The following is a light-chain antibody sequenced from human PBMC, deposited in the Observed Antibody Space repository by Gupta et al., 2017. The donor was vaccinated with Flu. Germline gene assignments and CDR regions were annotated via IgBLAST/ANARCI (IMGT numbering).Light chain of an antibody. V-gene: IGKV1-5*03. J-gene: IGKJ1*01. CDR2: VTS. Sequence: PSTLSASVGDRVTITCQASQDIRSWLAWYQQKPGEAPKLLIYVTSRLETGVPSRFSGTGSGTEFTLTISSLQPDDSATYYCQQYNDYVGTFGQGTKVEI. CDR3: QQYNDYVGT. CDR1: QDIRSW.